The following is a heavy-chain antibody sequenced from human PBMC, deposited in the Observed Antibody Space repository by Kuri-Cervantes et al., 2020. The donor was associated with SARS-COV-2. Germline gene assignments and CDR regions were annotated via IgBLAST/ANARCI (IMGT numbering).Heavy chain of an antibody. CDR1: GGSFSGYY. CDR3: ARGLEGYCSSTSCLRRGGNYYYYMDV. J-gene: IGHJ6*03. Sequence: GSLRLSCAVYGGSFSGYYWSWIRQPPGKGLEWIGEINHSGSTNYNPSLKSRVTISVDTSKNQFSLKLSSVTAADTAVYYCARGLEGYCSSTSCLRRGGNYYYYMDVWGKGPRSPSP. V-gene: IGHV4-34*01. D-gene: IGHD2-2*01. CDR2: INHSGST.